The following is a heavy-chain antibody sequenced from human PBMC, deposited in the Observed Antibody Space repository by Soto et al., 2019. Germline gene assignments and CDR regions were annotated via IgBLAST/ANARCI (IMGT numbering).Heavy chain of an antibody. V-gene: IGHV1-2*02. CDR2: INPNSGAT. D-gene: IGHD3-16*01. CDR3: ARDMVSTIGDFDY. J-gene: IGHJ4*02. CDR1: GYTFTDYY. Sequence: QVQLVQSGAELKKPGASVKVSCKASGYTFTDYYVHWVRQAPGQGLEWVGWINPNSGATTYAQKLLGRVTMTRDTSIITAHMELSSLTSDDTAMYYCARDMVSTIGDFDYWGQGTLVTVSS.